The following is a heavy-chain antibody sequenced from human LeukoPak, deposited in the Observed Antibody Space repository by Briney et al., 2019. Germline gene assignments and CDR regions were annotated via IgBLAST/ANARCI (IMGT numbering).Heavy chain of an antibody. D-gene: IGHD7-27*01. CDR1: GFTVTDAY. Sequence: GGSLRLSCAASGFTVTDAYMNWVRQAPGKGLEWVSVFRRDGETSYVDSVKGRFTISRDTSKNTEYLQMRRLRAEDTAIYFCVRDVDWGFAMDYWGQGTLVTVSS. J-gene: IGHJ4*02. CDR3: VRDVDWGFAMDY. CDR2: FRRDGET. V-gene: IGHV3-66*02.